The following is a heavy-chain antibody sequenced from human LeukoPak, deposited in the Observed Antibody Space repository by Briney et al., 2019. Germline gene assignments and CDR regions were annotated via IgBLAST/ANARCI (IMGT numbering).Heavy chain of an antibody. CDR2: INWNGGRT. CDR1: GFTSDDSG. V-gene: IGHV3-20*04. D-gene: IGHD2-15*01. Sequence: PGGSLRLSCAASGFTSDDSGMSWVRQAPGKGLEWVSGINWNGGRTGYADSVKGRFTISRDNAKNSLYLQMNSLRAEDTALYYCARDGGYCSGGSCYRYFDYWGQGTLVTVSP. J-gene: IGHJ4*02. CDR3: ARDGGYCSGGSCYRYFDY.